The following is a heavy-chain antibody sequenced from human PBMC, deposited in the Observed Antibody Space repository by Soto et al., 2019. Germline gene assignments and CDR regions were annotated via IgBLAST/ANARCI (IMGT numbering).Heavy chain of an antibody. CDR2: INPSGGST. V-gene: IGHV1-46*03. CDR1: GYTFTSYY. D-gene: IGHD3-10*01. J-gene: IGHJ6*02. CDR3: ARAFGSDYYGMDV. Sequence: VQLVQSGAEVKKPGASVKVSCKASGYTFTSYYMHWVRQAPGQGLEWMGLINPSGGSTSYAQKFKGRVTMTRDTSTSTVYMELSSLRSEDTAVYYCARAFGSDYYGMDVWGQGTTVTVSS.